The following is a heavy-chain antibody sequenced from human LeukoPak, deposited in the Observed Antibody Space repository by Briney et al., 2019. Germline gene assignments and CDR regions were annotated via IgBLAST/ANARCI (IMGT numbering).Heavy chain of an antibody. J-gene: IGHJ5*01. CDR1: GVSFSGNY. V-gene: IGHV4-34*01. CDR2: VSHRGST. Sequence: PSETLSLTCAVYGVSFSGNYWSWIRHPPGKGLEWIGEVSHRGSTNYNPSLKSRVTISVDTSKNQFSLKLTSVTAADTAVYYCARHQIVIDSWGQGTLVTVSS. D-gene: IGHD1-26*01. CDR3: ARHQIVIDS.